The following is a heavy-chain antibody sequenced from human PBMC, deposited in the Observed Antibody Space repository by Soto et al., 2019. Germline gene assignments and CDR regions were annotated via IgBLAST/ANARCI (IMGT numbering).Heavy chain of an antibody. D-gene: IGHD1-7*01. J-gene: IGHJ5*02. CDR1: GGSISSGDYY. V-gene: IGHV4-30-4*01. Sequence: QLQLQEVGPGLVKPSQTLSLTCTVSGGSISSGDYYWSWIRPTPGKGLEWIGYIYYSGSTYYNSSLKSRVAITRDTSNNQVSLELRSVTTADTAVYYCSRKQAPGNTDVGGWFEPGGQGTVVRVSS. CDR3: SRKQAPGNTDVGGWFEP. CDR2: IYYSGST.